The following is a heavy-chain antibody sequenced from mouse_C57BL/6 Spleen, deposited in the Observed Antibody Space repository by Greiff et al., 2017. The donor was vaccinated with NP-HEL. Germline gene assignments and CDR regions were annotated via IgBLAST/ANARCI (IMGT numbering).Heavy chain of an antibody. V-gene: IGHV1-64*01. Sequence: QVQLQQPGAELVKPGASVKLSCKASGYTFTSYWMHWVKQRPGQGLEWIGMIHPNSGSTNYNEKFKSKATLTVDKSSSTAYMQLSSLTSEDSAVYYCARYYDGFTGAMDDWGQGTSVTVSS. CDR2: IHPNSGST. J-gene: IGHJ4*01. CDR3: ARYYDGFTGAMDD. D-gene: IGHD2-3*01. CDR1: GYTFTSYW.